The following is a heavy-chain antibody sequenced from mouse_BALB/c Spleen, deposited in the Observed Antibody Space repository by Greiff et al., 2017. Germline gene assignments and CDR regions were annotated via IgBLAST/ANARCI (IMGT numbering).Heavy chain of an antibody. CDR2: INPYNGAT. J-gene: IGHJ1*01. CDR1: GYSFTGYY. V-gene: IGHV1-26*01. D-gene: IGHD1-1*01. CDR3: ARPHYYGSSYWYFDV. Sequence: EVQLQQSGPELVKPGASVKISCKASGYSFTGYYMHWVKQSHVKSLEWIGRINPYNGATSYNQNFKDKASLTVDKSSSTAYMELHSLTSEDSAVYYCARPHYYGSSYWYFDVWGAGTTVTVSS.